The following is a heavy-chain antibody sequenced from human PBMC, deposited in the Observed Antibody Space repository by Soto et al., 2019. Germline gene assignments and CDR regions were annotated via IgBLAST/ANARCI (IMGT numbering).Heavy chain of an antibody. J-gene: IGHJ3*02. CDR1: GYSFTSYW. CDR3: AAITSTGGDGIGIVVVNYAFDI. D-gene: IGHD3-22*01. Sequence: GESLKISCKGSGYSFTSYWIGWVRQMPGKGLEWMGIIYPGDSDTRYSPSFQGQVTISADKSISTAYLQWSSLKASDTAMYYCAAITSTGGDGIGIVVVNYAFDIWGQGTMVTVSS. CDR2: IYPGDSDT. V-gene: IGHV5-51*01.